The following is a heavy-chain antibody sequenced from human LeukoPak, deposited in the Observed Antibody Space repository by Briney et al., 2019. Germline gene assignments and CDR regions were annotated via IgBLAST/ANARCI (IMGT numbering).Heavy chain of an antibody. CDR2: INGDGNTI. CDR3: AKAAPYYFDY. CDR1: GFTFSSYW. J-gene: IGHJ4*02. Sequence: GGSLRLSCAASGFTFSSYWMHWVRQAPRKGLVWVSRINGDGNTINYAGSVRGRFTISRDNSKNTLYLQMNSLRAEDTAVYYCAKAAPYYFDYWGQGTLVTVSS. V-gene: IGHV3-74*01.